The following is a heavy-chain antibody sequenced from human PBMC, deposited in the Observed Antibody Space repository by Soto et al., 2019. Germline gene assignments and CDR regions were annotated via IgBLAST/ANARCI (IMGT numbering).Heavy chain of an antibody. CDR3: ARGYYDTSGSLMY. CDR1: GYTFTTYV. D-gene: IGHD3-22*01. CDR2: ITAGNGNT. V-gene: IGHV1-3*01. J-gene: IGHJ4*02. Sequence: SVKVSCKASGYTFTTYVMHWVRQAPGQRLEWMGWITAGNGNTKYSQKFQGRVTITRDTSASTAYMELSNLRSEDTAVYYCARGYYDTSGSLMYWGQGTLVTVSS.